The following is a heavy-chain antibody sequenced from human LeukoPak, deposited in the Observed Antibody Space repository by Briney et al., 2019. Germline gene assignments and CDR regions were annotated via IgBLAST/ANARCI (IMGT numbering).Heavy chain of an antibody. J-gene: IGHJ4*02. CDR1: GGTFSSYA. V-gene: IGHV1-69*13. Sequence: SVKVSCKASGGTFSSYAISWVRQAPGQGLEWMGGIIPIFGTANYAQKFQGRVTITADESTSTAYMELRSLRSDDTAVYYCARIHIVVVTGVDYWGQGTLVTVSS. CDR2: IIPIFGTA. D-gene: IGHD2-21*02. CDR3: ARIHIVVVTGVDY.